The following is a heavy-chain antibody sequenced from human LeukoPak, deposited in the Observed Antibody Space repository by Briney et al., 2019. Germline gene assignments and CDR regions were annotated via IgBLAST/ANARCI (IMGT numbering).Heavy chain of an antibody. J-gene: IGHJ4*02. D-gene: IGHD3-22*01. CDR3: ARVSYYDSSGYYYDYFDY. CDR2: INHSGST. V-gene: IGHV4-34*01. CDR1: GGSISSYY. Sequence: KPSETLSLTCTVSGGSISSYYWSWIRQPPGKGLEWIGEINHSGSTNYNPSLKSRVTISVDTSKNQFSLKLSSVTAADTAVYYCARVSYYDSSGYYYDYFDYWGQGTLVTVSS.